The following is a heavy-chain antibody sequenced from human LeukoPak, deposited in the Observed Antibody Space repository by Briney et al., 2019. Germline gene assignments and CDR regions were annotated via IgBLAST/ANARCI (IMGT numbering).Heavy chain of an antibody. Sequence: PSETLSLTCTISGGSISSSNYYWAWIRQPPGKGLEWIGSIYYSGNTNYNPSLQSRVTISVDTSKNQFSLKLSSVTAADTAVYYCARGVVTVSGFDPWGQGTLVTVSS. V-gene: IGHV4-39*07. CDR2: IYYSGNT. CDR3: ARGVVTVSGFDP. D-gene: IGHD2-21*02. CDR1: GGSISSSNYY. J-gene: IGHJ5*02.